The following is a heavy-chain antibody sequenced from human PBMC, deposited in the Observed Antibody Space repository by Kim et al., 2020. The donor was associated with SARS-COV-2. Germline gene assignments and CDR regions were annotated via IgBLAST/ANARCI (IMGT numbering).Heavy chain of an antibody. V-gene: IGHV3-74*01. CDR1: GFTFSSYW. CDR2: INSDGSST. D-gene: IGHD6-13*01. J-gene: IGHJ6*02. CDR3: ARGGAAGQYYYYYYGMDV. Sequence: GGSLRLSCAASGFTFSSYWMHWVRQAPGKGLVWVSRINSDGSSTSYADSVKGRFTISRDNAKNTLYLQMNSLRAEDTAVYYCARGGAAGQYYYYYYGMDVWGQGTTVTVSS.